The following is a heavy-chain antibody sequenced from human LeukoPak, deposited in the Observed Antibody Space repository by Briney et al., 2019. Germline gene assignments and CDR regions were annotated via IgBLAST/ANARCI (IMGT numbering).Heavy chain of an antibody. CDR2: ISYDGSNK. CDR3: ARDQYYDSSGYYYGDAFDI. J-gene: IGHJ3*02. D-gene: IGHD3-22*01. V-gene: IGHV3-30*03. Sequence: PGGSLRLSCAASGFTFSSYGMHWVRQAPGKGLEWVAVISYDGSNKYYADSVKGRFTISRDNSKNTLYLQMNSLRAEDTAVYYCARDQYYDSSGYYYGDAFDIWGQGTMVTVSS. CDR1: GFTFSSYG.